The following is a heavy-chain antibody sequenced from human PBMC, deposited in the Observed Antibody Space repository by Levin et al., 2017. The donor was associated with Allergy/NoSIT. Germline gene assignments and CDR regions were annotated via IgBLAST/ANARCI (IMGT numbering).Heavy chain of an antibody. D-gene: IGHD3-10*01. J-gene: IGHJ3*02. CDR1: GYTFTSYG. CDR3: ARDGRDVLLWFGESVDAFDI. V-gene: IGHV1-18*01. CDR2: ISAYNGNT. Sequence: VASVKVSCKASGYTFTSYGISWVRQAPGQGLEWMGWISAYNGNTNYAQKLQGRVTMTTDTSTSTAYMELRSLRSDDTAVYYCARDGRDVLLWFGESVDAFDIWGQGTMVTVSS.